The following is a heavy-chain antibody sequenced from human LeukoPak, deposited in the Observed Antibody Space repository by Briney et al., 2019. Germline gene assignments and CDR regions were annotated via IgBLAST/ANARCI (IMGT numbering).Heavy chain of an antibody. D-gene: IGHD1-7*01. V-gene: IGHV3-30*03. CDR3: AREGLGTTFSAWFDP. Sequence: LPGGSLRLSCAGSGFTFSTYGMHWVRQAPGKGLEWVAVISSDERTDYYSDSVRGRFTVSRDNAKNTLYLQVNSLRAEGTAVYYCAREGLGTTFSAWFDPWGQGTLVIVSS. J-gene: IGHJ5*02. CDR1: GFTFSTYG. CDR2: ISSDERTD.